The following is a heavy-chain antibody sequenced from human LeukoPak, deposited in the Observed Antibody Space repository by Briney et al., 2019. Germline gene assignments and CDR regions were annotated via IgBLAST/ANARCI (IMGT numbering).Heavy chain of an antibody. V-gene: IGHV3-23*01. CDR1: GFTFSSYG. CDR3: ARARRFGYSYGFPDGYYFDY. D-gene: IGHD5-18*01. CDR2: ISGSGGNT. Sequence: GGSLRLSCAASGFTFSSYGMRWARQAPGKGLEWVSAISGSGGNTYYADSVKGRFTISRDNSKNTLYLQMHSLRAEDTAVYYCARARRFGYSYGFPDGYYFDYWGQGTLVTVSS. J-gene: IGHJ4*02.